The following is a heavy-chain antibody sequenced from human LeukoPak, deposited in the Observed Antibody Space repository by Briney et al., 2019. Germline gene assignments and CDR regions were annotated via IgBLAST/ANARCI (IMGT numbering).Heavy chain of an antibody. CDR3: ARTISSTASGYDC. J-gene: IGHJ4*02. Sequence: ASVKVSCKTSVYSFTTYHINWVRQASGQGLEWLGWMNPYTGDRGYAQRFQGRLSITSDTSISTAYMELGSLKSDDTAVYFCARTISSTASGYDCWGQGTLVTVSS. CDR2: MNPYTGDR. CDR1: VYSFTTYH. V-gene: IGHV1-8*03. D-gene: IGHD3-3*01.